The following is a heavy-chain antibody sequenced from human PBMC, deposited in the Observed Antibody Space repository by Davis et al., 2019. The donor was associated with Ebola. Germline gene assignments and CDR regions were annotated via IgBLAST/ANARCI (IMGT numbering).Heavy chain of an antibody. CDR1: GGSISGYY. CDR3: ARRRAFDI. Sequence: PSETLSLTCSVSGGSISGYYWSWIRQPPGKGLEWIGEINHSGSTNYNPSLKSRVTISVDTSKNQFSLKLSSVTAADTAVYYCARRRAFDIWGQGTMVTVSS. J-gene: IGHJ3*02. CDR2: INHSGST. V-gene: IGHV4-34*01.